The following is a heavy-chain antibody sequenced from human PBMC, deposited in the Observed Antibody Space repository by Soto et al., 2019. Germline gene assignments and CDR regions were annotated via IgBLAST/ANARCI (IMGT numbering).Heavy chain of an antibody. V-gene: IGHV1-69*01. J-gene: IGHJ4*02. CDR2: IIPMFGTP. D-gene: IGHD3-22*01. CDR3: ARQVDSASSGHYYAY. Sequence: QVQLVQSGAEVKKPVSSVKVSCKDSGGTFSRHAFSWVRQAPGQGLEWMGGIIPMFGTPNYSEKFHGRLSIYAHEWTATVYMQLSIVISEATAVYYCARQVDSASSGHYYAYWGQGTLVTVS. CDR1: GGTFSRHA.